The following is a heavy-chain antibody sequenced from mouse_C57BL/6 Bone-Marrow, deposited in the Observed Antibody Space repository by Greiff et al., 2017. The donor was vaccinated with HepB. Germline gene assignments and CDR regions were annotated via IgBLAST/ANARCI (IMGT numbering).Heavy chain of an antibody. J-gene: IGHJ4*01. V-gene: IGHV1-82*01. D-gene: IGHD2-3*01. CDR2: IYPGDGDT. Sequence: QVQLKESGPELVKPGASVKISCKASGYAFSSSWMNWVKQRPGKGLEWIGRIYPGDGDTNYNGKFKGKATMTADKSSSTAYMQLSSLTSEDSAVYFCARIGWAMDYWGQGTSVTVSS. CDR1: GYAFSSSW. CDR3: ARIGWAMDY.